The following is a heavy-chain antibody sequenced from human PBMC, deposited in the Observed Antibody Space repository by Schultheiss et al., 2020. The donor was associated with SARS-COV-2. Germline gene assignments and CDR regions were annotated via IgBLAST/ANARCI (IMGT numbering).Heavy chain of an antibody. CDR2: INPNSGGT. Sequence: ASVKVSCKASGYTFTGYYMHWVRQAPGQGLEWMGWINPNSGGTNYAQKFQGRVTMTRDTSISTGYMELSRLTSDDTAVYYCARDSRDPSKQWTRELDVWGQGTTVTVSS. J-gene: IGHJ6*02. D-gene: IGHD6-19*01. CDR1: GYTFTGYY. CDR3: ARDSRDPSKQWTRELDV. V-gene: IGHV1-2*02.